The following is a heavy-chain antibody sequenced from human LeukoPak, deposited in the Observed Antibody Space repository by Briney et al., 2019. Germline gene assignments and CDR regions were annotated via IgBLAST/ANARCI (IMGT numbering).Heavy chain of an antibody. CDR1: GFTFDDYA. V-gene: IGHV3-9*01. Sequence: PGGSLRLSCAASGFTFDDYAMHWVRQAPGKGLEWVSGISWNSGSIGYADSVKGRFTISRDNAKNSLYLQMNSLRAEDTALYYCAKSDGSGSFYPFDYWGQGTLVTVCS. J-gene: IGHJ4*02. CDR3: AKSDGSGSFYPFDY. D-gene: IGHD3-10*01. CDR2: ISWNSGSI.